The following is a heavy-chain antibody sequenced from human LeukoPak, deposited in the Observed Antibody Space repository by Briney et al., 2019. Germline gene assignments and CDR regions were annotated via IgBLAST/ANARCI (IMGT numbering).Heavy chain of an antibody. CDR1: GYTFTGYY. J-gene: IGHJ4*02. D-gene: IGHD3-10*01. CDR2: INPNSGGT. CDR3: ARGIYYGSGSYQGFDY. V-gene: IGHV1-2*02. Sequence: APVKVSCKASGYTFTGYYMHWVRQAPGQGLEWMGWINPNSGGTNYAQKFQGRVTMTRDTSISTAYMELSRLRSDDTAVYYCARGIYYGSGSYQGFDYWGQGTLVTVSS.